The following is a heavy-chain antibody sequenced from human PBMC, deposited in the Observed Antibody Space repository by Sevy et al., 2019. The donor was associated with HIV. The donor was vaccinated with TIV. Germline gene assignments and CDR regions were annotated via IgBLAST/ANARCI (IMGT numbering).Heavy chain of an antibody. Sequence: GGSLRLSCAASGLTFSSYSMNWVRQAPGKGLEWVSVISSSSSYIYYADSVKGRFTISRDNAKNSLYLQMNSLRAEDTAVYYCARGCLPSMVRGRGDFDYWGQGTLVTVSS. CDR1: GLTFSSYS. D-gene: IGHD3-10*01. V-gene: IGHV3-21*01. J-gene: IGHJ4*02. CDR3: ARGCLPSMVRGRGDFDY. CDR2: ISSSSSYI.